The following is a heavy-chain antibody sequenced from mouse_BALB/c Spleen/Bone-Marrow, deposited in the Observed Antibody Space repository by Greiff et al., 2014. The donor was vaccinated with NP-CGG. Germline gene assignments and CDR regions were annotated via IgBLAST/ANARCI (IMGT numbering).Heavy chain of an antibody. CDR3: AIYYGNYYAMDY. Sequence: EVQLQQSGAELVKPGASVKLSCTASGFNIKDTYMHWVKQRPEQGLEWIGRIDPANGDTKYDPKFQGKATITADTSSNTAYLQLSSLTSEDTAVYYCAIYYGNYYAMDYWGQGTSVTVSS. D-gene: IGHD2-1*01. V-gene: IGHV14-3*02. CDR2: IDPANGDT. CDR1: GFNIKDTY. J-gene: IGHJ4*01.